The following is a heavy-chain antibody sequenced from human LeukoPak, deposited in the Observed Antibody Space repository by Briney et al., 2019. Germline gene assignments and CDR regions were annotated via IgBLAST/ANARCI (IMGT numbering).Heavy chain of an antibody. J-gene: IGHJ4*02. Sequence: SVKVSCKASGGTFSSYAISWVRQAPGQGLEWMGGIIPIFGTANYAQKFQGRVTMTADESTSTAYMELSSLRSEDTAVYYCARELSSGSYYLGYWGQGTLGTVSS. CDR2: IIPIFGTA. V-gene: IGHV1-69*13. D-gene: IGHD1-26*01. CDR1: GGTFSSYA. CDR3: ARELSSGSYYLGY.